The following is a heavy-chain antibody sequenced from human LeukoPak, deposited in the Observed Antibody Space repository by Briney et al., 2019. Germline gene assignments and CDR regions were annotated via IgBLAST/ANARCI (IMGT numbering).Heavy chain of an antibody. CDR1: GFTFSDYY. CDR3: AREFVRITMVRGVIPDEYFQH. CDR2: ISSSGSTI. Sequence: GGSLRLSCAASGFTFSDYYMSWIRQAPGKGLEWVSYISSSGSTISYADSVKGRFTISRDNAKNSLYLQMNSLRAEDTAVYYCAREFVRITMVRGVIPDEYFQHWGQGTLVTVSS. J-gene: IGHJ1*01. D-gene: IGHD3-10*01. V-gene: IGHV3-11*04.